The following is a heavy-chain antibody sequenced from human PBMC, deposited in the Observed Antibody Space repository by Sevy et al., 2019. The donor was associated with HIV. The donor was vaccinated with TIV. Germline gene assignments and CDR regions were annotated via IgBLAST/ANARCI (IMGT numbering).Heavy chain of an antibody. V-gene: IGHV3-33*01. D-gene: IGHD4-17*01. CDR2: IWYDGSNK. J-gene: IGHJ4*02. CDR3: VRGRDYGNFDY. Sequence: GGSLRLSCAASGFNFSIYGMHWVRQAPGNGLEWVALIWYDGSNKYYADSVKGRFTISRDNSKNTLSLQMNSLRAEDTAVYYCVRGRDYGNFDYWGQRTVVTVSS. CDR1: GFNFSIYG.